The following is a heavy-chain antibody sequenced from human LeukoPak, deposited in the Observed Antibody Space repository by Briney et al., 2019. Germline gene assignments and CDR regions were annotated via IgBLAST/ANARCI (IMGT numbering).Heavy chain of an antibody. CDR2: IYYTGSA. CDR1: SGSIRSDGYY. CDR3: ARGGVSRRTYYYDSSGYRPFDY. V-gene: IGHV4-31*03. J-gene: IGHJ4*02. Sequence: SETLSLTCTVSSGSIRSDGYYWSWIRQHPGKGLEWIGYIYYTGSAYYNPSLRSRVTISVDTSENQFSLRLSSVTAADTAVYYCARGGVSRRTYYYDSSGYRPFDYWGQGTLVTVSS. D-gene: IGHD3-22*01.